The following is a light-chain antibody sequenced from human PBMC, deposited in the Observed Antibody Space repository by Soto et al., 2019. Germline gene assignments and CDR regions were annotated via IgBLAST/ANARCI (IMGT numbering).Light chain of an antibody. CDR2: GAS. Sequence: ENVLTRYPGSLSWAPGERATLSCRASQSVSSSYLAWYQQNPGQAPRILIYGASSRATGIPDRFSGGGSGTDFTLTISRLEPDDVAVYYCQQYCSSATFGQGTKVDIK. CDR3: QQYCSSAT. CDR1: QSVSSSY. V-gene: IGKV3-20*01. J-gene: IGKJ1*01.